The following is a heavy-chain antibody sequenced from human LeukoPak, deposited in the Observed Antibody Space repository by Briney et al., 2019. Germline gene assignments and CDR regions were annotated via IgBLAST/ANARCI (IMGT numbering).Heavy chain of an antibody. Sequence: GESLKISCKGSGYRFNAYWIAWVRQMPGKGLEWMGIIYPDDSDTRYSPSFQGQVTISADKSISTAYLQWSSLKASDTAMYYCARLGGGPRSSIDYWGQGTLVTVSS. CDR3: ARLGGGPRSSIDY. J-gene: IGHJ4*02. V-gene: IGHV5-51*01. CDR1: GYRFNAYW. CDR2: IYPDDSDT. D-gene: IGHD6-13*01.